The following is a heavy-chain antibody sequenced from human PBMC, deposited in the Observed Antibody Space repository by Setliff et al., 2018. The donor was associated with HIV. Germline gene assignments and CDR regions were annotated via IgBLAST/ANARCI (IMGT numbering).Heavy chain of an antibody. Sequence: SETLSLTCAVSGESFTDYYWSWIRQSPGKGLEWIGEINHSGGTNYNPSLKSRVTISVDTTKNQFSLKVKSVTAADTAVYFCVKRGIAVAGRWVPRNNWFDPWGQGSLVTVSS. V-gene: IGHV4-34*01. CDR1: GESFTDYY. J-gene: IGHJ5*02. CDR3: VKRGIAVAGRWVPRNNWFDP. D-gene: IGHD6-19*01. CDR2: INHSGGT.